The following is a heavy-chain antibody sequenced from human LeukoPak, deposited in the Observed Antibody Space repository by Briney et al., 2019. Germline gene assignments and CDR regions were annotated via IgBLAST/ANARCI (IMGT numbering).Heavy chain of an antibody. V-gene: IGHV3-23*01. CDR3: AKDTYDFLYYYYYMDV. CDR2: ISGSGGST. CDR1: GFTFSSYA. D-gene: IGHD3-3*01. Sequence: GGSLRLSCAASGFTFSSYAMSCVRQAPGKGLEWVSAISGSGGSTYYADSVKGRFTISRDNSKNTLYLQMNSLRAEDTAVYYCAKDTYDFLYYYYYMDVWGKGTTVTVSS. J-gene: IGHJ6*03.